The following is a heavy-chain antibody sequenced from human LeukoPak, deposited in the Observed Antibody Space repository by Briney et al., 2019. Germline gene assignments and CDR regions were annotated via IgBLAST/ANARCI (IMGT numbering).Heavy chain of an antibody. Sequence: PGGSLRLSCAASGFTFSSYGMSWVRQAPGKGLEWVSAISGSGGSTYYADSVKGRFTISRDNSKNTLYLQMNSLRAEDTAVYYCAKGSVLAALRKYYFDYWGQGTLVTVSS. V-gene: IGHV3-23*01. J-gene: IGHJ4*02. CDR1: GFTFSSYG. CDR2: ISGSGGST. D-gene: IGHD6-13*01. CDR3: AKGSVLAALRKYYFDY.